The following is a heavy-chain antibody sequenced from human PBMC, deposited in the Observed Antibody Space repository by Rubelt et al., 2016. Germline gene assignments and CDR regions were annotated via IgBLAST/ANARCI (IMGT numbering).Heavy chain of an antibody. CDR1: RGSSSGYY. Sequence: QVQLQQWGAGLLKPSETLSLTCAVYRGSSSGYYWSWIRQPPGTGLEWIGGINPSGSSTYNPSLRSSVTISVDTSKRQFSLKLSSVTAAETAVYYCARGYGSGSYWNYWGQGTLVSVSS. D-gene: IGHD3-10*01. CDR2: INPSGSS. J-gene: IGHJ4*02. V-gene: IGHV4-34*01. CDR3: ARGYGSGSYWNY.